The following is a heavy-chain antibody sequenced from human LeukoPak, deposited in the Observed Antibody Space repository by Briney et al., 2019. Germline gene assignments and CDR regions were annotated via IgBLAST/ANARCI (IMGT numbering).Heavy chain of an antibody. CDR3: ARDSSGYHLDD. CDR2: IKQDGSEK. CDR1: GFTFSSYW. Sequence: PGGSLRLSCGASGFTFSSYWMSWVREAPGKGLEWVAHIKQDGSEKYYVDSVKGRFTISRDNAKNSLYLQMNSLRAEDTAVYYCARDSSGYHLDDWGQGTLVTVSS. J-gene: IGHJ4*02. V-gene: IGHV3-7*04. D-gene: IGHD3-22*01.